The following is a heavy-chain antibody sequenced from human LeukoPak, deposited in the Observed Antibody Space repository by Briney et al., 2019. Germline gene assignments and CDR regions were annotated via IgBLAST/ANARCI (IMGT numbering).Heavy chain of an antibody. D-gene: IGHD3-22*01. J-gene: IGHJ4*01. CDR3: ARHRDYYDT. CDR2: IYSSGSA. CDR1: GGSISSYY. V-gene: IGHV4-59*08. Sequence: PSETLSLTCTVSGGSISSYYWSWIRQPPGKGLEWIGYIYSSGSANYNPSLKSRVIISGDTSKNQISLNLTSVTAADTAVYFCARHRDYYDTWGHGTLVTVSS.